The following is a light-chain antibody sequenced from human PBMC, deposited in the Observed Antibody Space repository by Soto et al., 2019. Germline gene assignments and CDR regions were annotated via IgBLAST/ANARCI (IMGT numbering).Light chain of an antibody. J-gene: IGKJ1*01. V-gene: IGKV3-15*01. Sequence: EIVLTQSPATRSLSPGERATLFCRASQRVSISYLAWYQQKPGQAPRLLIYGASTRATGIPARFGGSGSGTEFTLTISSLQSEDFAVYYCHQYNNWPQTFGQGTKVDIK. CDR2: GAS. CDR3: HQYNNWPQT. CDR1: QRVSIS.